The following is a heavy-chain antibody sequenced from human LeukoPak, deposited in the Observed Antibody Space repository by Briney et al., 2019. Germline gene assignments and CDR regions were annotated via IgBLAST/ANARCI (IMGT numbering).Heavy chain of an antibody. CDR1: GFTFSTFA. Sequence: GGSLRLSCVASGFTFSTFAMYWLRQAPGKGLEWVSAIGADVGHTNYADSVGGRFTISRDNSRNTLYLQMTSLRTDDPATYFCSKSTDYWFYGMDVWGQGTTVTVSS. J-gene: IGHJ6*02. D-gene: IGHD2-8*02. CDR2: IGADVGHT. CDR3: SKSTDYWFYGMDV. V-gene: IGHV3-23*01.